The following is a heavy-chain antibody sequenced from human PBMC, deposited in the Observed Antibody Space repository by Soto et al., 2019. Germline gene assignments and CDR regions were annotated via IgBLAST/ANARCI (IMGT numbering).Heavy chain of an antibody. CDR3: ARGLKYSSGWYRYYYYGMDV. Sequence: SETLSLTCTVSGYSISSGYYWGWIRQPPGKGLEWIGSIYHSGSTYYNPSLKSRVTISVDTSKNQFSLKLSSVTAADTAVYYCARGLKYSSGWYRYYYYGMDVWGQGTTVTVSS. J-gene: IGHJ6*02. CDR1: GYSISSGYY. V-gene: IGHV4-38-2*02. CDR2: IYHSGST. D-gene: IGHD6-19*01.